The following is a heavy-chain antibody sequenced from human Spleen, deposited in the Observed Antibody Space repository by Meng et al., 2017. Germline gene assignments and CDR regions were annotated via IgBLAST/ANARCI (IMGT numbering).Heavy chain of an antibody. CDR2: IGHSGIT. D-gene: IGHD6-19*01. V-gene: IGHV4-39*01. Sequence: QVQLQESGPGLVKPAETLSLTCSVSGGSISTSGYYWGWIRKPPGKGLEWIGSIGHSGITYYTPSLKSRVTVSIDTSKSQFSLKLTSVTAADTAVYYCVRSSGWVRTGFDPWGQGTLVTVSS. CDR1: GGSISTSGYY. J-gene: IGHJ5*02. CDR3: VRSSGWVRTGFDP.